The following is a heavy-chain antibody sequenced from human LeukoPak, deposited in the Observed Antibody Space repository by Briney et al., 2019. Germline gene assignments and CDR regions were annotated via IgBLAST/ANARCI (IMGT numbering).Heavy chain of an antibody. CDR1: GFTFSSYS. CDR3: ARGYSSGWPPDY. V-gene: IGHV3-21*01. J-gene: IGHJ4*02. D-gene: IGHD6-19*01. Sequence: GGSLRLSCAASGFTFSSYSKNWVRQAPGKGLEWVSSISSSSSYIYYADSVKGRFTISRDNAKNSLYLQMNSLRAEDTAVYYCARGYSSGWPPDYWGQGTLVTVSS. CDR2: ISSSSSYI.